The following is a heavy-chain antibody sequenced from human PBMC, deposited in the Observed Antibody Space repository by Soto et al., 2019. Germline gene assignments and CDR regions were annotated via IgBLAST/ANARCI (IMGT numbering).Heavy chain of an antibody. J-gene: IGHJ4*02. CDR1: GFTFSSYW. CDR2: IKQDGSEK. V-gene: IGHV3-7*03. Sequence: PGGSLRLSCAASGFTFSSYWMSWVRQAPGKGLEWVASIKQDGSEKYYVDSVKGRFTISRDNAKNSLYLQMNSLRAEDTAVYYCARYRDSSGWYVVYYFDYWGQGTLVTVSS. CDR3: ARYRDSSGWYVVYYFDY. D-gene: IGHD6-19*01.